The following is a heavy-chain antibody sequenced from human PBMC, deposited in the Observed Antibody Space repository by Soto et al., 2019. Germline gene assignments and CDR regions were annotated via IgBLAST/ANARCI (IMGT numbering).Heavy chain of an antibody. D-gene: IGHD3-10*01. J-gene: IGHJ4*02. CDR2: IYYSGST. V-gene: IGHV4-30-4*01. Sequence: PSETLSLTCTVSGGSISSGDYYWSWIRQPPGKGLEWIGYIYYSGSTYYNPSLKSRVTISVDTSKNQFSLKLSSVTAADTAVYYCAREKYYGSGTDYWGQGTLVTVSS. CDR3: AREKYYGSGTDY. CDR1: GGSISSGDYY.